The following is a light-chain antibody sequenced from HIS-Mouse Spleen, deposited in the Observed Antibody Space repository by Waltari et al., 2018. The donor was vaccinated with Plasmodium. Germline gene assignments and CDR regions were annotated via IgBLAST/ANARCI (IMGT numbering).Light chain of an antibody. CDR1: QRVSSY. V-gene: IGKV3-11*01. Sequence: EIVLTQSPATLSLSPGERATLSCRASQRVSSYLAWYQQKPGQAPRLLIYEASNRATGIPARFIGSGSGTDFTLTISSLEPEDFAVYYCQQRSNWPRVLTFGGGTKVEIK. J-gene: IGKJ4*01. CDR3: QQRSNWPRVLT. CDR2: EAS.